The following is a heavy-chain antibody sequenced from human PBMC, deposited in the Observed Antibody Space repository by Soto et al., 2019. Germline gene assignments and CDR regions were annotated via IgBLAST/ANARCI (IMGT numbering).Heavy chain of an antibody. CDR1: GYTFTIYG. CDR2: ISPDNGNT. CDR3: ARALGYSGYAGMDV. J-gene: IGHJ6*02. Sequence: ASVKVSCKASGYTFTIYGINWVRQAPGQGLEWMGWISPDNGNTNYAQKLQGRVTMTTDTFTSTAYMELRSLRSDDTAVYYCARALGYSGYAGMDVWGQGTTVTVSS. V-gene: IGHV1-18*01. D-gene: IGHD5-12*01.